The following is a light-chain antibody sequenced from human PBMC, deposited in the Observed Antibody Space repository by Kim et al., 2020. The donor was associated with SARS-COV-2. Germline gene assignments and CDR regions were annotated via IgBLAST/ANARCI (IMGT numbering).Light chain of an antibody. CDR1: SLRSYY. J-gene: IGLJ3*02. V-gene: IGLV3-19*01. Sequence: SSELTQDPAVSVALGQTVRITCQGDSLRSYYASWYQQKPGQAPVLVIYGKNNRPSGIPDRFSGSSSGNTASLTFTGGQAEDEADYYCNSRDSSGNHLVFGGGTQLTVL. CDR3: NSRDSSGNHLV. CDR2: GKN.